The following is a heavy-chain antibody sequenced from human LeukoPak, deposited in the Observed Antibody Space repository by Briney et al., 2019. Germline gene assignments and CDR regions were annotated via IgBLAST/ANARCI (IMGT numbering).Heavy chain of an antibody. CDR3: ARGRWDILTGYNWFDP. D-gene: IGHD3-9*01. CDR1: GGSITDNY. Sequence: PSETLSLTCTVSGGSITDNYWSWIRQPAGRGLEWIGRIYTSGSTDCKPSLRSRVTMSLDTSKNQFSLKLNSVAAADTAVYYCARGRWDILTGYNWFDPWGQGTLVTVSS. J-gene: IGHJ5*02. V-gene: IGHV4-4*07. CDR2: IYTSGST.